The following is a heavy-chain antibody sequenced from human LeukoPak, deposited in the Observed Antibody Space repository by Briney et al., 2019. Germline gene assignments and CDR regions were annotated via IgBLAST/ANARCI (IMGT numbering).Heavy chain of an antibody. V-gene: IGHV4-59*08. J-gene: IGHJ5*02. CDR2: IYYSGST. CDR3: ARGPYSMSFDP. Sequence: SETLSLTCTVSGGSISSYYWSWIRQPPGKGLEWIGYIYYSGSTNYNPSLKSRVTISVDTSKNQFSLKLSSVTAADTAVYYCARGPYSMSFDPWGQGTLVTVSS. CDR1: GGSISSYY. D-gene: IGHD6-13*01.